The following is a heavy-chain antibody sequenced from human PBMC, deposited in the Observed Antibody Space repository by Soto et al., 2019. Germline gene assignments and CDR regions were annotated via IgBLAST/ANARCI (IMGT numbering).Heavy chain of an antibody. CDR2: IYYSGLT. Sequence: SETLSLTSTVSGGSIISEGYYWSCIRKHPGKGLEWIGYIYYSGLTDYNPSLTRRLTISIDKSKNEFYLKLSSVAAADTAGDYGPYLRGFSAYPGDGGQGPLDPASP. CDR3: PYLRGFSAYPGD. D-gene: IGHD3-16*01. V-gene: IGHV4-31*09. J-gene: IGHJ4*02. CDR1: GGSIISEGYY.